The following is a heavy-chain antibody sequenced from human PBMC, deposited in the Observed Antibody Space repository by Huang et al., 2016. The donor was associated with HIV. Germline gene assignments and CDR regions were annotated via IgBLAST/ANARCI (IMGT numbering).Heavy chain of an antibody. V-gene: IGHV4-34*02. CDR2: INHLGIP. Sequence: QVHLQQWGAGLLKSAETLSLTCAVYGGSLSGYYWSWLRQTPGKGLAWSGEINHLGIPNYNPSLKSRVSISMDGAKKQFSLKLRSISDADTAVYFCARDATKNPRGWFDPWGQGTLVTVSS. D-gene: IGHD3-10*01. CDR1: GGSLSGYY. CDR3: ARDATKNPRGWFDP. J-gene: IGHJ5*02.